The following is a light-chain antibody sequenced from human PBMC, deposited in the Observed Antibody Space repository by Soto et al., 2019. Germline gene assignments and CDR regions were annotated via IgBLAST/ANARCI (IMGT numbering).Light chain of an antibody. V-gene: IGKV1-5*03. CDR2: KAS. CDR1: QSISSW. Sequence: DIQMTQSPSTLSASVGDRVTITCRASQSISSWLAWYQQKPGKAPKLLIYKASSLESGVPSRFSGSGSGTEFTLTTSSLQPDDFATYYCQQYSAYPTFGGGTKVDIK. J-gene: IGKJ4*01. CDR3: QQYSAYPT.